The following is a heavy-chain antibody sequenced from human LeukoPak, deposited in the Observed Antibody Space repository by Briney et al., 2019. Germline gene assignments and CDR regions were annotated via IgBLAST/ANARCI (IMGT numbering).Heavy chain of an antibody. J-gene: IGHJ3*02. V-gene: IGHV3-21*01. CDR3: ARGFYGGNSVHAFDI. Sequence: PGGSLRLSCAASGFTFSSYSMSWVRQAPGKGLEWVSSISSSSSYIYYADSVKGRFTISRDNAKNSLYLQMNSLRAEDTAVYYCARGFYGGNSVHAFDIWGQGTMVTASS. CDR1: GFTFSSYS. D-gene: IGHD4-23*01. CDR2: ISSSSSYI.